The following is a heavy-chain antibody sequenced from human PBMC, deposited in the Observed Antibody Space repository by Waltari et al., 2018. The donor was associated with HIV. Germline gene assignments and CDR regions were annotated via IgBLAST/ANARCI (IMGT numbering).Heavy chain of an antibody. CDR2: IFSGGST. Sequence: EVRLVESGAALIQPGGSLSLSCVASGFSVGDHYLTWVRQAPGKGLEWVAIIFSGGSTYYADSVRGRFIISRDNSKNTLYLQMNSLTAEDTAIYYCARGLGLTVAVSGIRPFDYWGQGTLVTVSS. J-gene: IGHJ4*02. D-gene: IGHD6-19*01. V-gene: IGHV3-53*01. CDR1: GFSVGDHY. CDR3: ARGLGLTVAVSGIRPFDY.